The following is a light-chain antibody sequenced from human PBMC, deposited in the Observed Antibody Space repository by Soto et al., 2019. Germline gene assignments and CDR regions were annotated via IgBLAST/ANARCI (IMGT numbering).Light chain of an antibody. J-gene: IGLJ1*01. CDR3: SSYTSDWGV. Sequence: QSALTQPASVSGSVGQSITISCTGTSSDVGGYDFVSWYQHHPGKAPKLIIYEVRTRSSGVSDRFSGSKSGNTASLTISGLQAEDEADYYCSSYTSDWGVFGTGTKLTVL. CDR2: EVR. CDR1: SSDVGGYDF. V-gene: IGLV2-14*01.